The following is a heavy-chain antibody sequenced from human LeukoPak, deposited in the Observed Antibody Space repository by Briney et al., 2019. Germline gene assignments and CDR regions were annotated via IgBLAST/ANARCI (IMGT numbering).Heavy chain of an antibody. J-gene: IGHJ4*02. V-gene: IGHV5-51*01. Sequence: GESLKISCKGSGYSFAKYWIGWVRQMPGKGLQWMGIIYPGDSNVRYSPSFQGQVIISVDKSINTAYLQWSSLEASDTAMSYCARHGVPGARGCDYWGQGTLVTVSS. CDR2: IYPGDSNV. CDR1: GYSFAKYW. D-gene: IGHD7-27*01. CDR3: ARHGVPGARGCDY.